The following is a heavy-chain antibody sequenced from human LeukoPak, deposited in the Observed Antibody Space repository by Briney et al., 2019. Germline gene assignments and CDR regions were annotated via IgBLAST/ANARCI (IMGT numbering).Heavy chain of an antibody. CDR1: GFPFSSYG. V-gene: IGHV3-7*01. CDR2: IKQDGSEK. D-gene: IGHD6-6*01. J-gene: IGHJ4*02. Sequence: PGGPLRLSCAASGFPFSSYGMSGVRQAPGKGLEWVANIKQDGSEKYYVDSVKGRFTISRDNAKNSLYLQMNSLRAEDTAVYYCARAFIAARPLSSDYWGQGTLVTVSS. CDR3: ARAFIAARPLSSDY.